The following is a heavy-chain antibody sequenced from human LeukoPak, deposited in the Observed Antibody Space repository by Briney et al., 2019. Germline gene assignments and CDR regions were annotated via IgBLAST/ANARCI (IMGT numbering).Heavy chain of an antibody. CDR3: ARGDYDIYDY. D-gene: IGHD3-9*01. J-gene: IGHJ4*02. Sequence: PGESLQISCQGSGSSFTSYWISWVRQLPGKGLEWMGRIDPSDSYTNYGPSFQGHVTISADKSISTAYLQWSSLKASDTAMYYCARGDYDIYDYWGQGTLVTVSS. V-gene: IGHV5-10-1*01. CDR1: GSSFTSYW. CDR2: IDPSDSYT.